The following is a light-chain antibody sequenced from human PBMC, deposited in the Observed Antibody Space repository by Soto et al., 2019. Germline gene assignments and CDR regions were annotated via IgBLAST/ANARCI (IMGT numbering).Light chain of an antibody. J-gene: IGLJ2*01. V-gene: IGLV2-14*01. CDR2: GVN. CDR1: SSDFGDDKY. CDR3: QSHDTKLDSVV. Sequence: QSALTQPASVSGSPGQSITVSCTGSSSDFGDDKYVSWYQQQPGKGPNLLIYGVNSRPSGISNRFSGSKSGTSASLAITGLQAEDEADYYCQSHDTKLDSVVFGGGTKVTVL.